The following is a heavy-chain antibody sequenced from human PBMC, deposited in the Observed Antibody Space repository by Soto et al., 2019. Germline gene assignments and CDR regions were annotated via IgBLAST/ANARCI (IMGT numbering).Heavy chain of an antibody. CDR3: ARSSPPYTGNEGGGAFDL. Sequence: QVQLQESGPGLVKPSETLSLTCTVSGGAISSYYWSWIRQPPGKGLEWIGYFFYDGSTNYNPSFKSRVAMSGGTSENQCAPELAFVTAADTAVYYCARSSPPYTGNEGGGAFDLWGQGTLVTVS. CDR1: GGAISSYY. V-gene: IGHV4-59*08. J-gene: IGHJ3*01. CDR2: FFYDGST. D-gene: IGHD1-1*01.